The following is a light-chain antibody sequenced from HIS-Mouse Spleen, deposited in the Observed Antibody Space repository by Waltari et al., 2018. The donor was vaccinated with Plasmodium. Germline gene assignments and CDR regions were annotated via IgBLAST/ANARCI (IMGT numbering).Light chain of an antibody. CDR2: KGA. CDR3: QQYYSYPFT. CDR1: QSISSW. Sequence: DIQMTQSPSTLSASVGDRVTIPCRASQSISSWLAWYQQKPGKAPKRLSYKGASLESGVPSRFSGSGSGTEVTLTISSLQPDDFATYCCQQYYSYPFTFGPGTKVDIK. V-gene: IGKV1-5*03. J-gene: IGKJ3*01.